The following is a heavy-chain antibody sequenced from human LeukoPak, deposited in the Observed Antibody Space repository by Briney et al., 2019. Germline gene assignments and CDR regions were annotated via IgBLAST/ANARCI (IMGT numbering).Heavy chain of an antibody. CDR1: GYTFTSYG. CDR2: ISAYNGNT. J-gene: IGHJ6*02. Sequence: ASVKVSCKASGYTFTSYGISWVRQAPGQGLEWMGWISAYNGNTNYAQKFQGRVTMTEDTSTDTAYMELSSLRSEDTAVYYCATNVPAAYYYYYGMDVWGQGTTVTVSS. CDR3: ATNVPAAYYYYYGMDV. V-gene: IGHV1-18*01. D-gene: IGHD2-2*01.